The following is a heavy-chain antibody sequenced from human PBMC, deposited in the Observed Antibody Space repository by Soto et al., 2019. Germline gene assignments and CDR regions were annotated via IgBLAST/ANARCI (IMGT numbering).Heavy chain of an antibody. D-gene: IGHD2-2*01. CDR3: VRDRGYCSSTSCPDAFDI. Sequence: GGSLRLSCAASGFTFRRSWMSWVRQAPGKGLEWVANIKQDGSEKYYVDSVKGRFTISRDNAKNSLYLQVNSLRAEDTAFYYCVRDRGYCSSTSCPDAFDIWGQGTMVTVSS. CDR1: GFTFRRSW. V-gene: IGHV3-7*01. J-gene: IGHJ3*02. CDR2: IKQDGSEK.